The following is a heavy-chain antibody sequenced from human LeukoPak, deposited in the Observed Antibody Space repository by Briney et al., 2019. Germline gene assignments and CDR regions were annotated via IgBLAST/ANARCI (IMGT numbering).Heavy chain of an antibody. CDR1: GYTFTSYD. J-gene: IGHJ6*03. CDR3: ARQDIVVVPEGYYYMDV. V-gene: IGHV1-8*03. Sequence: ASVKVSCKASGYTFTSYDTNWVRQATGQGLEWMGWMNPNSGNTGYAQKFQGRVTITRNTSISTAYMELSSLRSEDTAVYYCARQDIVVVPEGYYYMDVWGKGTTVTVSS. CDR2: MNPNSGNT. D-gene: IGHD2-2*01.